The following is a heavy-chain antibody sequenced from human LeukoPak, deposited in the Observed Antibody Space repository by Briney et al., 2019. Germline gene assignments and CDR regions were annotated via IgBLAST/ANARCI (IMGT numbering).Heavy chain of an antibody. Sequence: PGGSLRLSCAASGFIFSSYPMHWVCQAPGLGLQWVAVISHDGSNKFYEDSVKGRFTISRDNSKSTLYLHLNIPRPEDTAMYYCTRSVVTTADFDYWGQGTLVTVSS. CDR2: ISHDGSNK. J-gene: IGHJ4*02. CDR1: GFIFSSYP. CDR3: TRSVVTTADFDY. D-gene: IGHD2-21*02. V-gene: IGHV3-30*01.